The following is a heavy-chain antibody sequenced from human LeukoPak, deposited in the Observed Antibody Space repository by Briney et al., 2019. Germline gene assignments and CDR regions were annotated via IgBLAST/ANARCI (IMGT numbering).Heavy chain of an antibody. CDR3: ARDYPSNYDFWSGYHSGGMDV. D-gene: IGHD3-3*01. V-gene: IGHV4-61*02. Sequence: SETLSLTCTVSGGSISSGSYYWSWIRQPAGKGLEWIGRIYTSGSTNYNPSLKSRVTISVDTSKNQFSLKLSSVTAVDTAVYYCARDYPSNYDFWSGYHSGGMDVWGQGTTVTVSS. CDR1: GGSISSGSYY. J-gene: IGHJ6*02. CDR2: IYTSGST.